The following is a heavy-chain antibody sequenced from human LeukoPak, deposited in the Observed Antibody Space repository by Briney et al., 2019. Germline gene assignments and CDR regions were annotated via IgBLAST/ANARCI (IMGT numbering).Heavy chain of an antibody. V-gene: IGHV3-21*01. CDR3: ARVFTALDY. Sequence: GGSLRLSCAASRFSFSAYSMSWVRQAPGKGLEWVSSISADSSYVYYADSVKGRFTISRDNAKNSLYLQMNSLRVEDTAVYYCARVFTALDYWGQGTLVTVSS. J-gene: IGHJ4*02. D-gene: IGHD5-18*01. CDR1: RFSFSAYS. CDR2: ISADSSYV.